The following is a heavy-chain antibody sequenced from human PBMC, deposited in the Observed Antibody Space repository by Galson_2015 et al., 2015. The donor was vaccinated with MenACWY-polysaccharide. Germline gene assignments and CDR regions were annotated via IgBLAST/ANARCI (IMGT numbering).Heavy chain of an antibody. V-gene: IGHV3-30-3*01. CDR2: ISSDGDDK. CDR1: GFNFNIHT. D-gene: IGHD6-19*01. CDR3: VRDGGGGNGWYWFDL. J-gene: IGHJ5*02. Sequence: SLRLSCAAAGFNFNIHTMHWVRQAPGKGLEWVALISSDGDDKYYADSVKGRFTISRDNHKNMVFLEMNSLRAEDTAVYHCVRDGGGGNGWYWFDLWGQGTRVTVSS.